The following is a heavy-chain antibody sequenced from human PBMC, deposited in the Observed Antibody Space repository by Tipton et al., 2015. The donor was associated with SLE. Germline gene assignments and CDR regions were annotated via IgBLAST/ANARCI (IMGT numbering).Heavy chain of an antibody. CDR3: ARGKDIVVARDAFDI. CDR1: GGSISVSSYY. D-gene: IGHD2-15*01. J-gene: IGHJ3*02. CDR2: IYYSGST. Sequence: TLSLTCTVSGGSISVSSYYWGWIRQPPGKGLEWIGSIYYSGSTNYNPSLKSRVTISVDTSKNQFSLKLSSVTAADTAVYYCARGKDIVVARDAFDIWGQGTMVTVSS. V-gene: IGHV4-39*07.